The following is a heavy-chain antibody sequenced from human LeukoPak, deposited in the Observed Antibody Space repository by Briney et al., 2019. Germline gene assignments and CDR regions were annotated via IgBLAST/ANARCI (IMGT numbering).Heavy chain of an antibody. CDR1: GFTFSSYA. D-gene: IGHD5/OR15-5a*01. CDR3: ARDSNPNDGQVFYDAFDI. CDR2: ISGSGGST. J-gene: IGHJ3*02. Sequence: GGSLRLSCAASGFTFSSYAMSWVRQAPGKGLEWVSAISGSGGSTYYADSVKGRFIISRDNSKNTLYLQMNSLRAEDTAVYFCARDSNPNDGQVFYDAFDIWGQGTMVTVSS. V-gene: IGHV3-23*01.